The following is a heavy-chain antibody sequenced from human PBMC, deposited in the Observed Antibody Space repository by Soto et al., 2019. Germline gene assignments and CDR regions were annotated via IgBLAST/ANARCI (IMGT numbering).Heavy chain of an antibody. CDR2: ISYDGSNK. D-gene: IGHD6-13*01. J-gene: IGHJ4*02. CDR3: ATSIAAPFDY. Sequence: QVQLVESGGGVVQPGRSLRLSCAASGFTFSSYGMHWVRQAPGKGLEWVAVISYDGSNKYYADSVKGRFTISRDNSNNTLYLQMNSLRAEDTAVYYCATSIAAPFDYWGQGTLVTVSS. CDR1: GFTFSSYG. V-gene: IGHV3-30*03.